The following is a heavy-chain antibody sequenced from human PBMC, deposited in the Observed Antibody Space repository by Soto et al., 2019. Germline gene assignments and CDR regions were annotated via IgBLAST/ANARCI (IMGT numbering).Heavy chain of an antibody. CDR2: INCRSGGT. V-gene: IGHV1-2*02. D-gene: IGHD3-22*01. Sequence: ASVKVSCKXSGYVFTGYYLHWVRQAPGQGLEWMGWINCRSGGTTYTQKFQGRVTLTMDTSTSTAYMELSSLISDDTALYYCMRGASARDSSGYPYYFDPWGQGTLVTVS. CDR3: MRGASARDSSGYPYYFDP. CDR1: GYVFTGYY. J-gene: IGHJ4*02.